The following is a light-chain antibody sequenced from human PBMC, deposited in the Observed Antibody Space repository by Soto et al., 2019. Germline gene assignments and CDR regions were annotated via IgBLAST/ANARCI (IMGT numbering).Light chain of an antibody. CDR3: AAWDDNLRGYWV. CDR2: AVT. J-gene: IGLJ2*01. CDR1: SSDVGGYNY. Sequence: QSALTQPASVSGSPGQSITISCTGTSSDVGGYNYVSWYQQHPGKAPKLMIYAVTDRPSGVSSRFSGSKSGNTASLTISGLQAEDEADYFCAAWDDNLRGYWVFGGGTKLTVL. V-gene: IGLV2-14*01.